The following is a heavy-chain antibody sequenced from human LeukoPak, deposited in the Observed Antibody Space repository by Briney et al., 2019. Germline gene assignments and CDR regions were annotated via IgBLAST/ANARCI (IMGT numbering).Heavy chain of an antibody. V-gene: IGHV4-59*01. CDR3: ARSPTRVSARGSFDS. CDR1: GGSISSYY. Sequence: PSETLSLTCTVSGGSISSYYWSWIRQPPGKGLEWIGYIYYSGSTNYNPSLKSRVTISVDTSKNQFSLKLTSVTAADTAVYYCARSPTRVSARGSFDSWGQETLVTVSS. CDR2: IYYSGST. J-gene: IGHJ4*02. D-gene: IGHD2-21*02.